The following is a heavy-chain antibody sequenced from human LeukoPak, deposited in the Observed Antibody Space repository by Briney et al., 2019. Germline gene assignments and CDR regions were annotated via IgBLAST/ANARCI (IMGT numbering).Heavy chain of an antibody. CDR3: ARTTVPNADQWFDP. Sequence: GKPLNISGQGSGSRFTSYWISWVRQMPGKGLEWMGMIDPSDSYTNSSPSSQGHVTISADKSISTAYLQWSSLKASDTAMYYCARTTVPNADQWFDPWGQGTLVTVSS. J-gene: IGHJ5*02. CDR2: IDPSDSYT. CDR1: GSRFTSYW. D-gene: IGHD4-17*01. V-gene: IGHV5-10-1*01.